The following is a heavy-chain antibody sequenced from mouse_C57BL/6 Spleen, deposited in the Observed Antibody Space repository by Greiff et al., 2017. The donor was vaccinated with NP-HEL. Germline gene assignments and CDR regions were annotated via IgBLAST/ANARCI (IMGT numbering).Heavy chain of an antibody. J-gene: IGHJ2*01. CDR2: ISSGGSYT. V-gene: IGHV5-6*01. CDR3: ARQGYDKGYFDY. D-gene: IGHD2-3*01. CDR1: GFTFSSYG. Sequence: EVMLVESGGDLVKPGGSLKLSCAASGFTFSSYGMSWVRQTPDKRLEWVATISSGGSYTYYPDSVKGRFTISRDNAKNTLYLQMSSLKSEDTAMYYCARQGYDKGYFDYWGQGTTLTVSS.